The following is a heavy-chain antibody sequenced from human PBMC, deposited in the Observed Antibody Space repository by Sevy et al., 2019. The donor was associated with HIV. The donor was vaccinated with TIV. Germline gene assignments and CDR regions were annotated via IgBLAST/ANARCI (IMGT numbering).Heavy chain of an antibody. CDR3: ARPTVGYDFWSGYYKGYYGMDV. D-gene: IGHD3-3*01. V-gene: IGHV4-39*01. CDR2: IYYSGST. Sequence: SETLSLTCTVSGGSISSSSYYWGWIRQPPGKGLEWTGSIYYSGSTYYNPSLKSRVTISVDTSKNQFSLKLSSVTAADTAVYYCARPTVGYDFWSGYYKGYYGMDVWGQGTTVTVSS. J-gene: IGHJ6*02. CDR1: GGSISSSSYY.